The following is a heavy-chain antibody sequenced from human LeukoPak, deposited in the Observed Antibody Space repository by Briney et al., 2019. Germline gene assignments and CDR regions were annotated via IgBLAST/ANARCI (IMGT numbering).Heavy chain of an antibody. CDR1: GGTFSSYA. J-gene: IGHJ4*02. CDR2: IIPIFGTA. D-gene: IGHD3-22*01. Sequence: SVKVSCKASGGTFSSYAISWVRQAPGQGLEWMGGIIPIFGTANYAQKFQGRVTITRDNSISTAYMELNSLTSEDTAVYYCARAISDSTGYYAYYFDSWGQGTLVTVSS. CDR3: ARAISDSTGYYAYYFDS. V-gene: IGHV1-69*05.